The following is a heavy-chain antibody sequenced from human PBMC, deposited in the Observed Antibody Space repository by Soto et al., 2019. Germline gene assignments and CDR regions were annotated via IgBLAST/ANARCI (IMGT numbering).Heavy chain of an antibody. V-gene: IGHV3-53*05. CDR2: ISYDGRET. J-gene: IGHJ4*02. D-gene: IGHD2-21*02. CDR3: ATDPVAVTGSFIDS. CDR1: GFTVSSNY. Sequence: GGSLRLSCAASGFTVSSNYMSWVRQAPGKGLEWLSVISYDGRETHYADSVEGRFIISRDSSKKTAYLQMNSLRGDDTAVYFCATDPVAVTGSFIDSWGQGTLVTVSS.